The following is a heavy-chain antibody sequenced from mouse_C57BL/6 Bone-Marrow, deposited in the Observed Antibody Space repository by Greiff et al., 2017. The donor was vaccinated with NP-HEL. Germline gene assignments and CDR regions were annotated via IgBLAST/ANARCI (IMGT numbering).Heavy chain of an antibody. CDR1: GFTFSSYG. CDR3: ASTVVAFDY. V-gene: IGHV5-6*01. J-gene: IGHJ2*01. D-gene: IGHD1-1*01. CDR2: ISSGGSYT. Sequence: EVQLVESGGDLVKPGGSLKLSCAASGFTFSSYGMSWVRQTPDQRLEWVATISSGGSYTYYPDSVKGRFTISRDNAKNTLYLQMSSLKSEDTAMYYCASTVVAFDYWGQGTTLTVSS.